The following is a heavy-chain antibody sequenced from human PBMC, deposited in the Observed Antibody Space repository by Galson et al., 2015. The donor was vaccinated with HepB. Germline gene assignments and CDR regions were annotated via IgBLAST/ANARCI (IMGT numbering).Heavy chain of an antibody. J-gene: IGHJ6*02. CDR1: GFTFSNAW. D-gene: IGHD6-19*01. V-gene: IGHV3-15*01. CDR2: IKSKTDGGTT. CDR3: TTGQWPLYGMDV. Sequence: SLRLSCAASGFTFSNAWMSWVRQAPGKGLEWVGRIKSKTDGGTTDYAAPVKGRFTISRDDSKNTLYLQMNSLKTEDTAVYYCTTGQWPLYGMDVWGQGTTVTVSS.